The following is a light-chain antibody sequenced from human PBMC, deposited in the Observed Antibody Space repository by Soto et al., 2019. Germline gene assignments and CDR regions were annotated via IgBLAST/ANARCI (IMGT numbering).Light chain of an antibody. J-gene: IGLJ2*01. CDR2: SNN. V-gene: IGLV1-44*01. CDR3: AAWDDSLNGVV. Sequence: QSVLTQPPSASGTHGQRVTISCSGSSSNIGSNTVNWYPQLPGTAPKLLIYSNNQRPSGVPDRFSGSKSGTSASLAISGLQSEDEADYYCAAWDDSLNGVVFGGGTKLTVL. CDR1: SSNIGSNT.